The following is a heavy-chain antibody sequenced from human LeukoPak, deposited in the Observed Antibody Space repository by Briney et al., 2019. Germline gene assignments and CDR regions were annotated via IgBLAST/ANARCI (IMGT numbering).Heavy chain of an antibody. CDR2: INWSGEST. J-gene: IGHJ4*02. D-gene: IGHD6-13*01. Sequence: PGGSLRLSCAASGSSVADYGMSWVRQAPGKGLEWVSGINWSGESTGYADSVKGRFTTSRDNAENALYLQMNSLRAEDTALYYCARDLGASWYSLGYWGRGTLVTVSS. V-gene: IGHV3-20*04. CDR1: GSSVADYG. CDR3: ARDLGASWYSLGY.